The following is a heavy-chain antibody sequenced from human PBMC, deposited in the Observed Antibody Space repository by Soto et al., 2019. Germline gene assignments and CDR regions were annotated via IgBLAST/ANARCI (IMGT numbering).Heavy chain of an antibody. CDR1: GFTFSNYW. V-gene: IGHV3-74*01. D-gene: IGHD3-16*01. Sequence: EVQLVESGGGLVQPGGSLRLSCAASGFTFSNYWMHWVRQGPGKGLVWVSRMNEDGTTIDYADSVKGRFTISRDNAKSTLYLQMNSLRAEDTAVYYCAPDLGGPQGSGGQGTLVTVSS. CDR3: APDLGGPQGS. CDR2: MNEDGTTI. J-gene: IGHJ4*02.